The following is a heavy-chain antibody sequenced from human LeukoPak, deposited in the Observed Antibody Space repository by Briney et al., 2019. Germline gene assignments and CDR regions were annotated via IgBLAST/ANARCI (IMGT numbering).Heavy chain of an antibody. Sequence: ASETLSLTCTVSGGSISSYYWSWIRQPPGKGLEWIGYIYYSGSTNYNPSLKSRGTISIDTSKNQFSLKLSSVPAADTAVYYCARVSRVEPLYYFDYWGQGTLVTVSS. CDR3: ARVSRVEPLYYFDY. CDR1: GGSISSYY. J-gene: IGHJ4*02. D-gene: IGHD1-14*01. CDR2: IYYSGST. V-gene: IGHV4-59*01.